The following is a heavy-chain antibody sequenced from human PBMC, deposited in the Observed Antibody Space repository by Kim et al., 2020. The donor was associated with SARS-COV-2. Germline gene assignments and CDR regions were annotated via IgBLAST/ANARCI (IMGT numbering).Heavy chain of an antibody. D-gene: IGHD3-16*01. V-gene: IGHV3-11*06. CDR2: ISSSSSYT. CDR3: ARDWGSIRSSGADY. J-gene: IGHJ4*02. Sequence: GGSLRLSCAASGFTFSDYYMSWIRQAPGKGLEWVSYISSSSSYTNYADSVKGRFTISRDNAKNSLYLQMNSLRAEDTAVYYCARDWGSIRSSGADYWGQGTLVTVSS. CDR1: GFTFSDYY.